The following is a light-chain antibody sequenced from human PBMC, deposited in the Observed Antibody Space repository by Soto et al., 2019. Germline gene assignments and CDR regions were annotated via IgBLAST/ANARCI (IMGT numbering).Light chain of an antibody. CDR2: GAS. V-gene: IGKV3-20*01. CDR1: QSVRSSY. CDR3: QQYGSSLWT. J-gene: IGKJ1*01. Sequence: EILLTQSPGTLSLSPGERATLSCRASQSVRSSYLAWYQQKPGQAPRLLIYGASGRATGIPDRFSGSGSGTVFTLTISRLEPEDFAVYYCQQYGSSLWTFGQGTKLEIK.